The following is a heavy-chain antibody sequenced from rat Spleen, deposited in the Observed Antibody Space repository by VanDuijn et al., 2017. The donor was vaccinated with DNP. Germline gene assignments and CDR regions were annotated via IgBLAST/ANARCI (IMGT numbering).Heavy chain of an antibody. CDR3: TTDFERGY. CDR2: ITASGGST. J-gene: IGHJ2*01. V-gene: IGHV5-27*01. D-gene: IGHD1-11*01. CDR1: GFTFSNYG. Sequence: EVQLVESGGGLVQPGRALNLSCAASGFTFSNYGMAWVRQAPKKGLEWVASITASGGSTSYRDSVKGRFTISRDNAKTILYLQMDSLRSEDTATYYCTTDFERGYWGQGVMVTVSS.